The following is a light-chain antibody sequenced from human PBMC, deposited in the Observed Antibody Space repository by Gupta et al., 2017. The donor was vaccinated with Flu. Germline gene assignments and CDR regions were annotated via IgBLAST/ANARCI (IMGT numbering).Light chain of an antibody. V-gene: IGKV3-20*01. CDR1: HIFSSNY. Sequence: EIVLTQSPGTLSLSPGERATLSCRASHIFSSNYVAWYQQKPGQAPRLLIYGASSRATGIPARFSGTASGTDFTLTISRLEPEDFAVYYCQQCGNSPWTFGQGTKVEIK. J-gene: IGKJ1*01. CDR2: GAS. CDR3: QQCGNSPWT.